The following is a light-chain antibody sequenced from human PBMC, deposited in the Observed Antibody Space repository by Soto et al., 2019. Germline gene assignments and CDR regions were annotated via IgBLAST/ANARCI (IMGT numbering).Light chain of an antibody. Sequence: EVVLTQSLGSLSLSPGERATLSCRASQNIRGNELAWYQQKPGQAPRLLIYRGSSRATGIPDRFSGRGSGTDFTLTISRLEPEDFAVYYCQDYGTSAPWTFGQGTKEEIK. J-gene: IGKJ1*01. CDR2: RGS. V-gene: IGKV3-20*01. CDR3: QDYGTSAPWT. CDR1: QNIRGNE.